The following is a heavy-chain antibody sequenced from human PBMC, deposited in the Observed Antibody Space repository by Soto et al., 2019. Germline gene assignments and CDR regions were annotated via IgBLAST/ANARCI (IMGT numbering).Heavy chain of an antibody. D-gene: IGHD1-26*01. CDR2: ISTANGNT. CDR3: ARVIGLMGPDY. CDR1: GYTFSNYG. V-gene: IGHV1-18*01. Sequence: GASVKVSCKASGYTFSNYGISWVRQAPGQGLEWMGWISTANGNTNNAQNIQGRVTMTTDTSSSTAYMELRSLRSDDTAVYYCARVIGLMGPDYWGQGTLVTSPQ. J-gene: IGHJ4*02.